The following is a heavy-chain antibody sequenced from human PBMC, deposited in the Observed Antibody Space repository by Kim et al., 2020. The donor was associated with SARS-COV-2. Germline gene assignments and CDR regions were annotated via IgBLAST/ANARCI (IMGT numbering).Heavy chain of an antibody. V-gene: IGHV3-33*01. J-gene: IGHJ6*02. D-gene: IGHD5-18*01. CDR2: IWYDGSDK. CDR1: GFTFSSYG. Sequence: GGSLRLSCAASGFTFSSYGMHWVRQAPGKGLEWVAVIWYDGSDKYYADSVKGRFTISRDNSKNTLYVQMNSLRVEDTAVYYCARDRGAMGEGGVDVWGQGTTVTVSS. CDR3: ARDRGAMGEGGVDV.